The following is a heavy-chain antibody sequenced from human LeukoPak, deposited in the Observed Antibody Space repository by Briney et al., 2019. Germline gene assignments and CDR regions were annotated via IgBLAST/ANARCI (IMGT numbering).Heavy chain of an antibody. J-gene: IGHJ4*02. Sequence: GGSLRLSCAASGFTFGDYAMHWVRQAPGKGLEWVSGISWNSGSIGYADSVKGRFTISRDNAKNSLYLQMNSLRAEDTALYYCALTSYYYDSSGYLSGFDYWGQGTLVTVSS. CDR1: GFTFGDYA. CDR3: ALTSYYYDSSGYLSGFDY. CDR2: ISWNSGSI. V-gene: IGHV3-9*01. D-gene: IGHD3-22*01.